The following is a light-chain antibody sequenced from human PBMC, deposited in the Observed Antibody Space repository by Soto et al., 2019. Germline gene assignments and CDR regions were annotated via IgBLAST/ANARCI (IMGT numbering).Light chain of an antibody. J-gene: IGLJ1*01. CDR3: TSYTSSSTLDV. Sequence: QSVLTQPASVSGSPGQSITISCTGTSSDVGGYNYVSWYQQHPGKAPKLMIYEVSNRPSGVSNRFSGSKSGHTPSLTISGLQSEDEADYFCTSYTSSSTLDVFGTGTKVTVL. CDR2: EVS. V-gene: IGLV2-14*01. CDR1: SSDVGGYNY.